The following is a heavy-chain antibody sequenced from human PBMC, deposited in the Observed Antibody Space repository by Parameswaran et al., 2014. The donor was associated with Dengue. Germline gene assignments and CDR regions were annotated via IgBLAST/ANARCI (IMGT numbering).Heavy chain of an antibody. Sequence: WIRQPPGKGLEWIGEINHSGSTNCNPSLKSRVTISVDTSKNQFSLKLSSVTAADTAVYYCARGGSGYPSDYWGQGTLVTVSS. D-gene: IGHD5-12*01. V-gene: IGHV4-34*01. J-gene: IGHJ4*02. CDR2: INHSGST. CDR3: ARGGSGYPSDY.